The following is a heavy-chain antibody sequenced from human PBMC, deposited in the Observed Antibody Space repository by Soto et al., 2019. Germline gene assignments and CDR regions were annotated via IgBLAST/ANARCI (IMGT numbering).Heavy chain of an antibody. Sequence: PSETLSLTCTVSGGSISSGGYYWSWIRQHPGKGLEWIGYIYYSGSTYYNPSLKSRVTISVDTSKNQFSLKLSSVTAADTVVYYCARDLLYLGENWFDPWGQGTLVTVSS. CDR1: GGSISSGGYY. CDR3: ARDLLYLGENWFDP. CDR2: IYYSGST. V-gene: IGHV4-31*03. D-gene: IGHD2-8*01. J-gene: IGHJ5*02.